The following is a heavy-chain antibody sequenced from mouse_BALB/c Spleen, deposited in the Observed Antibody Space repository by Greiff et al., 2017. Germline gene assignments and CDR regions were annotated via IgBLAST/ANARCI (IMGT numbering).Heavy chain of an antibody. CDR2: ISNGGGST. V-gene: IGHV5-12-2*01. CDR3: ARGDGYSIDY. CDR1: GFTFSSYT. D-gene: IGHD2-3*01. Sequence: EVQLQESGGGLVQPGGSLKLSCAASGFTFSSYTMSWVRQTPEKRLEWVAYISNGGGSTYYPDTVKGRFTISRDNAKNTLYLQMSSLKSEDTAMYYCARGDGYSIDYWGQGTTLTVSS. J-gene: IGHJ2*01.